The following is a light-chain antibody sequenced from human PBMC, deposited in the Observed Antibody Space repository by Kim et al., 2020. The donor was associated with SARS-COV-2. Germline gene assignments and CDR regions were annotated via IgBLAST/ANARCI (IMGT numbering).Light chain of an antibody. CDR2: DAF. V-gene: IGKV3-15*01. Sequence: VSSGERATHYCRASQSSGTNLAWYQQKPGQPPRLLIYDAFIRAIGVPARFSCSGSGTEFTLTISSLQSEDFAIYHCQQYNQWLALSFGGVTKLEI. CDR3: QQYNQWLALS. J-gene: IGKJ4*01. CDR1: QSSGTN.